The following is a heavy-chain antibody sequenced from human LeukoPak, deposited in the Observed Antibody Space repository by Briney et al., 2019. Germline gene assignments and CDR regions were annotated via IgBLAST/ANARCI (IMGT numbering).Heavy chain of an antibody. V-gene: IGHV3-21*01. CDR3: ARDLKYYDSSGFDY. CDR1: GFTFSSYS. J-gene: IGHJ4*02. Sequence: GGSLRLSCATSGFTFSSYSMNWVRQAPGKGLEWVSCISSSSSYIYYTDSVKGRFTISRDNAKNSLTLQMNSLSAEDTAVYYCARDLKYYDSSGFDYWGQGTLVTVSS. D-gene: IGHD3-22*01. CDR2: ISSSSSYI.